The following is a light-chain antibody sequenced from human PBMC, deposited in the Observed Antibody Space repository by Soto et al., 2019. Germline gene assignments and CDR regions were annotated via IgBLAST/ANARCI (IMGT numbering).Light chain of an antibody. CDR2: AAS. CDR3: QQSYSIPYT. J-gene: IGKJ2*01. Sequence: DIQMTQSASSLSASVGDRVTITCRASQSISSNLNWHQQKPGKAPKVLIYAASSLQGGVPSRFSGSGSGTDFTLTIRSLQPEDSATYYCQQSYSIPYTFGQGTKLEIK. CDR1: QSISSN. V-gene: IGKV1-39*01.